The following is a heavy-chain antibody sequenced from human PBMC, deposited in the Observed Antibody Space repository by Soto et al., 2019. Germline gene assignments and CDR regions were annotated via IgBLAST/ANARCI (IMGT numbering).Heavy chain of an antibody. J-gene: IGHJ4*02. V-gene: IGHV3-48*03. Sequence: XGSLRLSCAAAGVTFSRYEMNWVRQAPGKGLEWISYISTSGSTIYYADSVKGRFTISRDNAKNSLYLQMNSLRAEDTAVYYCARELAAAGSFDYWGQGTLVTVSS. CDR1: GVTFSRYE. CDR3: ARELAAAGSFDY. CDR2: ISTSGSTI. D-gene: IGHD6-13*01.